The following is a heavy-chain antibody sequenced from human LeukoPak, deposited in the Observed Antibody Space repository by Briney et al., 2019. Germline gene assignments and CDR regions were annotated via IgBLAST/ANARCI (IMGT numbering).Heavy chain of an antibody. Sequence: PSETLSLTCTVSGGSISSSSYYWGWIRQPPGKGLEWIGSIYYSGSTYYNPSLKSRVTISVDTSKNQFSLKLSSVTAADTAVYYCAGWRIAAAHMVQVGPGFDYWGQGTLVTVSS. D-gene: IGHD6-13*01. CDR3: AGWRIAAAHMVQVGPGFDY. CDR1: GGSISSSSYY. CDR2: IYYSGST. J-gene: IGHJ4*02. V-gene: IGHV4-39*07.